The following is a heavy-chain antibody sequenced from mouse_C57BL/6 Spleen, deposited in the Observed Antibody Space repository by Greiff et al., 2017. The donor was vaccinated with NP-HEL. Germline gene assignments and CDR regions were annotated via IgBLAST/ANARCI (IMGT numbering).Heavy chain of an antibody. CDR3: ARLVYAMDY. J-gene: IGHJ4*01. Sequence: VQLQQPGAELVRPGTSVKLSCKASGYTFTSYWMHWVKQRPGQGLEWIGVIDPSDSYTNYNQKFKGKATLTVDTSSSTAYMQLSSLTSEDSAVYYCARLVYAMDYWGQGTSVTVSS. CDR2: IDPSDSYT. V-gene: IGHV1-59*01. CDR1: GYTFTSYW.